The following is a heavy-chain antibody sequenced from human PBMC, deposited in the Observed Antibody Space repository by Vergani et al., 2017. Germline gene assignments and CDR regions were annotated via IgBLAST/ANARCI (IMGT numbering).Heavy chain of an antibody. CDR2: ISWNSNSI. CDR1: GFTSAGYA. CDR3: AKDLGTSSGGGWFDP. V-gene: IGHV3-9*02. D-gene: IGHD6-6*01. Sequence: EVQLVESGGGLVQPGGSLRVSCAASGFTSAGYAMHWVRQAPGKGLEWVSGISWNSNSIGYADSVKGRFTISRDNAKNSLYLQMNSLRAEDTALYYCAKDLGTSSGGGWFDPWGQGTLVTVSS. J-gene: IGHJ5*02.